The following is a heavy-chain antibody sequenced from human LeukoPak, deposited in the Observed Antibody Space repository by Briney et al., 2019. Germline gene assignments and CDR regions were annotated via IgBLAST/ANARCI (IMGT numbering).Heavy chain of an antibody. CDR3: ARFESGSYYRRYYYYGMDV. Sequence: SETLSLTCAVYGGSFSGYYWSWIRQPPGKGLEWIGEINHSGSTNYNPSLKSRVTISVGTSKNQFSLKLSSVTAADTAVYYCARFESGSYYRRYYYYGMDVWGQGTTVTVSS. V-gene: IGHV4-34*01. CDR1: GGSFSGYY. CDR2: INHSGST. D-gene: IGHD1-26*01. J-gene: IGHJ6*02.